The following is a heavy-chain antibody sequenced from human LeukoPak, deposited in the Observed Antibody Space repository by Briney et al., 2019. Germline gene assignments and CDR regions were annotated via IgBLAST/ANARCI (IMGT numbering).Heavy chain of an antibody. D-gene: IGHD1-26*01. CDR1: GGSISPYY. Sequence: SETLSLTCAVSGGSISPYYWSWIRQPPGKGLEWIGYIYYSGSTNYNPSLKSRVTISVDTSKNQFSLKLSSVTAADTAVYYCARGGAAIDYWGQGTLVTVSS. V-gene: IGHV4-59*01. CDR2: IYYSGST. CDR3: ARGGAAIDY. J-gene: IGHJ4*02.